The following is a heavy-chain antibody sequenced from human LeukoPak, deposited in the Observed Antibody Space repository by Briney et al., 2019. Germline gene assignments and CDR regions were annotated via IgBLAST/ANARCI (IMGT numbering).Heavy chain of an antibody. CDR3: ARGQYYDFWSGYCPPPDY. J-gene: IGHJ4*02. CDR2: ISSSSSYI. Sequence: GGSLRLSCAASGFTFSSYAMSWVRQAPGKGLEWVSSISSSSSYIYYADSVKGRFTISRDNAKNSLYLQMNSLRAEDTAVYYCARGQYYDFWSGYCPPPDYWGQGTLVTVSS. D-gene: IGHD3-3*01. CDR1: GFTFSSYA. V-gene: IGHV3-21*01.